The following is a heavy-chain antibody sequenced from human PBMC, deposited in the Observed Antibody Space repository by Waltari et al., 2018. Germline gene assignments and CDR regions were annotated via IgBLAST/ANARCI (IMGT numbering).Heavy chain of an antibody. CDR2: ISGSGGST. CDR1: GFTFSSYA. V-gene: IGHV3-23*04. Sequence: EVQLVESGGGLVQPGGSLRLSCAASGFTFSSYAMSWVRPAPGKGLEWVSAISGSGGSTYYADSGKGRFTISRDNSKNTLYLQMNSLRAEDTAVYYCAKDPRDRTTVTTYDPWGQGTLVTVSS. D-gene: IGHD4-17*01. CDR3: AKDPRDRTTVTTYDP. J-gene: IGHJ5*02.